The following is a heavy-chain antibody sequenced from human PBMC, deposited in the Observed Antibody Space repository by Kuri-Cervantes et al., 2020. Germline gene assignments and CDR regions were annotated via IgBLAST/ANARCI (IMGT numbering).Heavy chain of an antibody. CDR1: GYSISSGYF. V-gene: IGHV4-38-2*01. J-gene: IGHJ6*03. CDR3: ESDYYYVDV. Sequence: SETLSLTCAVSGYSISSGYFWGWVRQPPGKGLEWIGEINHSGSTNYNPSLKSRVTISVDTSKNQFSLKLSSVTAADTAVYYCESDYYYVDVWGKGTTVTVSS. CDR2: INHSGST.